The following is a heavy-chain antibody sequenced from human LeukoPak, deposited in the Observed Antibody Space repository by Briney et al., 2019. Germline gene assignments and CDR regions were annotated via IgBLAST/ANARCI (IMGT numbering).Heavy chain of an antibody. V-gene: IGHV1-18*01. CDR1: GYTFTGYG. Sequence: ASVEVSCKASGYTFTGYGISWVRQAPGQGLEWMGWISAYNGNTNYAQRLQGRVTMTTDTSTSTAYMELRSLRSDDTAVYYCARARGDIGSYQYFHHWGQGTLVTVSS. CDR2: ISAYNGNT. CDR3: ARARGDIGSYQYFHH. D-gene: IGHD1-26*01. J-gene: IGHJ1*01.